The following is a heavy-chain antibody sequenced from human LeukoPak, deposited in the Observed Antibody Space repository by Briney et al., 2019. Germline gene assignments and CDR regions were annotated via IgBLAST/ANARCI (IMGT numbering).Heavy chain of an antibody. CDR1: GGSITSNSYY. J-gene: IGHJ5*02. CDR3: ARRTLCCGERFDP. D-gene: IGHD3-16*01. Sequence: SETLSLTCTVSGGSITSNSYYWGWIRQPPGKGLGWIGSIYYSGSTYYNPSLKSRVIISVDTSKNQFSLKLSSVTAADTAVYYCARRTLCCGERFDPWGQGTLVTVSS. CDR2: IYYSGST. V-gene: IGHV4-39*07.